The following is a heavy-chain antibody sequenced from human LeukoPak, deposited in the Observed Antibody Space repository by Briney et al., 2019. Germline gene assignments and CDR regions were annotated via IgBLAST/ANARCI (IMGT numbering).Heavy chain of an antibody. J-gene: IGHJ4*02. D-gene: IGHD2-15*01. CDR2: ISYDGDDGSNI. V-gene: IGHV3-30-3*01. Sequence: GGSLRLSCAASGFTFRSYAMHWVRQAPGKGLEWVAVISYDGDDGSNIYYADSVKGRFTISRDNSKNTLYLQMNSLRAEDTAVYYCATLKEDTWDFDYWGREPWSPSPQ. CDR3: ATLKEDTWDFDY. CDR1: GFTFRSYA.